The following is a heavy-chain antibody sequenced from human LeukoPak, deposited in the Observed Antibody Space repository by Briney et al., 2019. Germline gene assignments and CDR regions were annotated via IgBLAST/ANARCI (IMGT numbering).Heavy chain of an antibody. V-gene: IGHV3-33*01. J-gene: IGHJ4*02. CDR3: ARVNPVTCCGGDCYSFAPDY. D-gene: IGHD2-21*02. Sequence: GRSVRLFCAACGLTFSCYGMQWVRQAPGKGLEGVAVIWYEGSNKYYADSVKGRFTISRDNSKNTLYLQMNSLRNEDTAVYYCARVNPVTCCGGDCYSFAPDYWGQGTLVTVSS. CDR2: IWYEGSNK. CDR1: GLTFSCYG.